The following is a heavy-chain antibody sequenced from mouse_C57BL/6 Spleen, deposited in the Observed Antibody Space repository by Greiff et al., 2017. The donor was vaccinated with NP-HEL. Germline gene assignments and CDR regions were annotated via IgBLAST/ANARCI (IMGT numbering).Heavy chain of an antibody. J-gene: IGHJ4*01. CDR2: IYPGDGDT. CDR3: ARSGYLRDYAMDY. Sequence: VQRVESGPELVKPGASVKISCKASGYAFSSSWMNWVKQRPGKGLEWIGRIYPGDGDTNYNGKFKGKATLTADKSSSTAYMQLSSLTSEDSAVYFCARSGYLRDYAMDYWGQGTSVTVSS. V-gene: IGHV1-82*01. D-gene: IGHD3-2*02. CDR1: GYAFSSSW.